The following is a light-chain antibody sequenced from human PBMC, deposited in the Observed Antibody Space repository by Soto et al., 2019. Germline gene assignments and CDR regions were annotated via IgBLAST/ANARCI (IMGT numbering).Light chain of an antibody. J-gene: IGLJ2*01. CDR3: CSYAGTASFV. Sequence: QSALTQPASVSGSPGQSITISCTGSNSDVGSSNFVSWYQQHPGKAPQFMIYEVNKRPPGISNRFSGSKSGNTASLTISGLQPEDEADYYCCSYAGTASFVFGGGTKLTVL. CDR2: EVN. V-gene: IGLV2-23*02. CDR1: NSDVGSSNF.